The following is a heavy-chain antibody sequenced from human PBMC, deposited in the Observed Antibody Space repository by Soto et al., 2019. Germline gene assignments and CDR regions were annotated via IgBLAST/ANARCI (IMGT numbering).Heavy chain of an antibody. CDR2: IYYSGST. CDR3: ARGRQLGIDY. CDR1: GGSISSYY. V-gene: IGHV4-59*01. Sequence: SETLSLTCTVSGGSISSYYWSWIRQPPGKGLEWIGYIYYSGSTNYNPSLKSRVTISVDTSKNQFSLKLSSVTAADTAVYYCARGRQLGIDYWGQGTLVTVSS. D-gene: IGHD6-6*01. J-gene: IGHJ4*02.